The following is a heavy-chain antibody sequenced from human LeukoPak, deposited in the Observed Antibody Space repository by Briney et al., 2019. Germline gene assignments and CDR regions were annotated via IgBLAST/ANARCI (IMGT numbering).Heavy chain of an antibody. CDR3: ARERVVRGAFFDY. J-gene: IGHJ4*02. V-gene: IGHV1-2*02. D-gene: IGHD3-10*01. CDR1: GYTFTGYY. Sequence: GASVKVSCKASGYTFTGYYMHWVRQAPGQGLEWMGWINPSSGGTSYGQKFKGRVTVTRDTSVSTAYLELTSLGPDDTAVYYCARERVVRGAFFDYWGQGTLVTASS. CDR2: INPSSGGT.